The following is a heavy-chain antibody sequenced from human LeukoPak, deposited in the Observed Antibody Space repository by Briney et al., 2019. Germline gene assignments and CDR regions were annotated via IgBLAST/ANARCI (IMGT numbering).Heavy chain of an antibody. CDR2: ISGSGGST. J-gene: IGHJ4*02. Sequence: GGSLRLSFAASGFTFSSYAMSWVRQAPGKGLEGVSAISGSGGSTYYADSVKGRFTISRDNSKNTLYLQMNSMRAEDTAVYYCAKVMEWLRREYFDYWGQGTLVTVSS. D-gene: IGHD3-3*01. CDR3: AKVMEWLRREYFDY. V-gene: IGHV3-23*01. CDR1: GFTFSSYA.